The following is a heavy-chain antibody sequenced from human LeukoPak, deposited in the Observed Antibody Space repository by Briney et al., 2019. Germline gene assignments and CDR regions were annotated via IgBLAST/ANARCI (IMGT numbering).Heavy chain of an antibody. CDR3: ARDRIYGSGSDHFDY. Sequence: SETLSLTCTVSGASISSTTYYWGWIRQPPGKGLEWIGSIYHSGSIYHKPSLKSRVTISVDTSKNQFSLKLSSVTAADTAVYYCARDRIYGSGSDHFDYWGQGTLVTVSS. D-gene: IGHD3-10*01. J-gene: IGHJ4*02. CDR1: GASISSTTYY. V-gene: IGHV4-39*07. CDR2: IYHSGSI.